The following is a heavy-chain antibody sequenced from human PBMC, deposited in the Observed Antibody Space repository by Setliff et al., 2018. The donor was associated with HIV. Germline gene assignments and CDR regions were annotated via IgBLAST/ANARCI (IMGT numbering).Heavy chain of an antibody. CDR3: SRMSISASVYFDY. Sequence: PSETLSLTCTVSGGSIRTGAYYWSWIRQPPGKGLEWIGYIYHTGATYYKSSLESRLTISVETSKNQFSLKLNSVTAADTAVYFCSRMSISASVYFDYWGQGSQVTVSS. D-gene: IGHD6-25*01. CDR1: GGSIRTGAYY. J-gene: IGHJ4*02. CDR2: IYHTGAT. V-gene: IGHV4-30-4*01.